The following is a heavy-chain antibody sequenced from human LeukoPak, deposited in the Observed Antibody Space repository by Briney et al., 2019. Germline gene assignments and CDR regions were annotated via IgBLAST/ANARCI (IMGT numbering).Heavy chain of an antibody. CDR3: ARGPRGSGWYHGHRGFDY. J-gene: IGHJ4*02. V-gene: IGHV4-59*12. CDR2: IYYSGST. Sequence: PSETLSLTCTVSGGSISSYYWSWIRQPPGKGLEWIGYIYYSGSTNYNPSLKSRVTISVDTSKNQFSLKLSSVTAADTAVYYCARGPRGSGWYHGHRGFDYWGQGTLVTVSS. D-gene: IGHD6-19*01. CDR1: GGSISSYY.